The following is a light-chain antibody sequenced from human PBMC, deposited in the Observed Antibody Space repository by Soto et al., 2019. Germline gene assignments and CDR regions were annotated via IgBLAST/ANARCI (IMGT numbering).Light chain of an antibody. V-gene: IGLV2-14*01. CDR1: GSDLGNYNY. CDR3: SLYTATSYV. Sequence: QSALTQPASVSGSPGQSITISCTGAGSDLGNYNYVSWYQQYPDKAPTLIIYEVSYRPSGVSDRFSGYKSGNTASLTISGLQAEDEADYYCSLYTATSYVFGSGTKLTVL. CDR2: EVS. J-gene: IGLJ1*01.